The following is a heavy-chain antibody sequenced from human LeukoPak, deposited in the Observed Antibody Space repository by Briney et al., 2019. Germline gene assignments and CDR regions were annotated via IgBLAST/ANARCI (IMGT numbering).Heavy chain of an antibody. J-gene: IGHJ5*02. Sequence: GGSLRLSCAASGFTFSSYAMSWVRQAPGKGLEWVSAISGSGGSTYYADSVKGRFTISRNNSKNTLYLQMNSLRAEDTAVYYCARDSGGRGWFDPWGQGTLVTVSS. CDR3: ARDSGGRGWFDP. CDR2: ISGSGGST. V-gene: IGHV3-23*01. D-gene: IGHD2-15*01. CDR1: GFTFSSYA.